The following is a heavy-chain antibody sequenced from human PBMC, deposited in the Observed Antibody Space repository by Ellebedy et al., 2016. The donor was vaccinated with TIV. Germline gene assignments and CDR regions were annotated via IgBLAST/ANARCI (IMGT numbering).Heavy chain of an antibody. CDR1: GASIRSHY. V-gene: IGHV4-59*11. CDR3: ATNAGKSPDDALDI. Sequence: MPGGSLRLSCTVSGASIRSHYWSWIRQPPGKGLEWIAHISNSGSTNYNPSLKSRVNISMDTSKNQFSLKLNSVTDADTAVDYCATNAGKSPDDALDIWGQGTRVSVSS. CDR2: ISNSGST. D-gene: IGHD4-23*01. J-gene: IGHJ3*02.